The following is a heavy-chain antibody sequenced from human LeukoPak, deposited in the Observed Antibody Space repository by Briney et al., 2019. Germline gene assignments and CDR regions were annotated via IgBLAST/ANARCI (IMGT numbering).Heavy chain of an antibody. V-gene: IGHV3-23*01. Sequence: GGSLRLSCATSGFRFSNYAMSWVRQPPGQGLEWVSSITGGGVSTYYADSVKGRFTISRDNAKNSLYLQMNSLRAEDTAVYYCAREYYYDSSGYYYAFDYWGQGTLVTVSS. CDR2: ITGGGVST. J-gene: IGHJ4*02. CDR3: AREYYYDSSGYYYAFDY. D-gene: IGHD3-22*01. CDR1: GFRFSNYA.